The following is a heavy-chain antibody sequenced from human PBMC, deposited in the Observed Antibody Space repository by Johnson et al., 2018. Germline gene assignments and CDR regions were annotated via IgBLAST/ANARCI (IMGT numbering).Heavy chain of an antibody. D-gene: IGHD3-16*01. V-gene: IGHV3-53*01. CDR1: GFTVSSNY. Sequence: VQLVQSGGGLIQPGGSLRLSCAASGFTVSSNYMNWVRQAPGKGLEWVSIIYSDGTTYYADSVKGRFTISRHNSKKPLYLEMNSLRAEDTAMYYCARRTVWDCAMDVWGQGTTVSVSS. CDR2: IYSDGTT. CDR3: ARRTVWDCAMDV. J-gene: IGHJ6*02.